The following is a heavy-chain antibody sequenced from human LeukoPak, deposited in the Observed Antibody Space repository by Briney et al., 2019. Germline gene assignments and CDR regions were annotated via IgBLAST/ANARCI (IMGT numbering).Heavy chain of an antibody. D-gene: IGHD2-21*02. J-gene: IGHJ3*02. CDR1: GYTFTGSF. Sequence: ASVKVSCTASGYTFTGSFMHWVGRPPGKGLEGMGGRNLKSGGTNYAQKFPGRVTMTRDTSISTAYMELSRLRSDDTAVYYCAVNLAYCGGDCYPFDAFDIWGQGTMVTVSS. CDR2: RNLKSGGT. CDR3: AVNLAYCGGDCYPFDAFDI. V-gene: IGHV1-2*02.